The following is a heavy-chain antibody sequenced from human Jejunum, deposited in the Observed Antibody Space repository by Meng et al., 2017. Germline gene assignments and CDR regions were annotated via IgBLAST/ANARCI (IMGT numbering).Heavy chain of an antibody. D-gene: IGHD3-22*01. J-gene: IGHJ4*02. V-gene: IGHV3-33*01. CDR1: GFTFSSYG. Sequence: GGSLRLSCAASGFTFSSYGMHWVRQAPGKGLEWVAIIWSDGTKEDYADYVKGRSTISRDNSKNALYLQMNSLMAEDTAVYYCARDDGYYYDSRDCSQDPWGHWGQGTLVTVAS. CDR3: ARDDGYYYDSRDCSQDPWGH. CDR2: IWSDGTKE.